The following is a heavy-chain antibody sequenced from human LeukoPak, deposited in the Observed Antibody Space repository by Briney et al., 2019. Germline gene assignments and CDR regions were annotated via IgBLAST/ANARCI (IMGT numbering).Heavy chain of an antibody. Sequence: PSETLSLTCAVYGGCFSGYYWSWIRQPPGKGLEWIGEINHSGSTNYNPSLKSRVTISVDTSKNQFSLKLSSVTAADTAVYYCATKTAAGYEWYYYYMDVWGKGTTVTVSS. CDR3: ATKTAAGYEWYYYYMDV. J-gene: IGHJ6*03. CDR1: GGCFSGYY. D-gene: IGHD6-13*01. CDR2: INHSGST. V-gene: IGHV4-34*01.